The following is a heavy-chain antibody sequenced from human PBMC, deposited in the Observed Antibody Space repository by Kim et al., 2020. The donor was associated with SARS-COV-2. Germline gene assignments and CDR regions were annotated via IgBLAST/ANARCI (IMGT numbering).Heavy chain of an antibody. J-gene: IGHJ4*02. CDR3: AKDLDNNCNYFDY. CDR1: GFTFSNYA. D-gene: IGHD1-20*01. CDR2: IWDDGNNE. V-gene: IGHV3-33*06. Sequence: GGSLRLSCAASGFTFSNYAMHWVRQAPGKGLEWVAVIWDDGNNEYYADSVKGRFTISRDNSKNTLYLQMNSLRAEDTAAYYCAKDLDNNCNYFDYWGQGT.